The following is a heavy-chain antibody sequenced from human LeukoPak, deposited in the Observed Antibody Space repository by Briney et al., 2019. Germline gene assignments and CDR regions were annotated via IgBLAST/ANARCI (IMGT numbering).Heavy chain of an antibody. Sequence: GGSLRLSCAASGFTFSSFGMHWVRQAPGKGLEWVAVISYDGSNKYYADSVKGRFTISRDNSKNTLYLQMNSLRAEDTAVYYCARSHYYDSSGSHNNWFDPWGQGTLVTVSS. CDR2: ISYDGSNK. J-gene: IGHJ5*02. CDR1: GFTFSSFG. CDR3: ARSHYYDSSGSHNNWFDP. D-gene: IGHD3-22*01. V-gene: IGHV3-30*03.